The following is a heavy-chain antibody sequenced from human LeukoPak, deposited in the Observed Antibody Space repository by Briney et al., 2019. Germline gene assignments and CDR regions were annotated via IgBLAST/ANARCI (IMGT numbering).Heavy chain of an antibody. J-gene: IGHJ4*02. Sequence: GGSLRLSCAASGFTFSSYSMTWVRQAPGKGLEWVSAISGSGGSTYYADSVKGRFTISRDNSKNTLYLQMNSLRAEDTAVYYCAKVVAMTTVTYFDYWGQGTLVTVSS. CDR2: ISGSGGST. D-gene: IGHD4-17*01. V-gene: IGHV3-23*01. CDR3: AKVVAMTTVTYFDY. CDR1: GFTFSSYS.